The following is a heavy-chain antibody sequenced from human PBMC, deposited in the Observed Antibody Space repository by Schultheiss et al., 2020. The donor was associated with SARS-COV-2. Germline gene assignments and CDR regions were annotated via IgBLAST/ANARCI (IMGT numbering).Heavy chain of an antibody. CDR2: ISSSSSTI. CDR1: GFTFSSYE. CDR3: ARSPREAALPDYYYYMDV. D-gene: IGHD6-6*01. Sequence: GGSLRLSCAASGFTFSSYEMNWVRQAPGKGLEWVSYISSSSSTIYYADSVKGRFTISRDNAKNSLYLQMNSLRAEDTAVYYCARSPREAALPDYYYYMDVWGKGTTVTVSS. J-gene: IGHJ6*03. V-gene: IGHV3-48*03.